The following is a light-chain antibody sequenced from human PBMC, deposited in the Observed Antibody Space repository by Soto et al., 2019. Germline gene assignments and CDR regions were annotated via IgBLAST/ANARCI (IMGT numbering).Light chain of an antibody. Sequence: QSVLTQPPSVSGAPGQRVTISCTGSSSNIGAGYDVHWYQQLPGTAPKLLIYGNSNRPSGVPDRFSGSKSGTSASLALTGLQAEDEADYYCQSYDSSLSGSFGGGTKLTVL. CDR3: QSYDSSLSGS. V-gene: IGLV1-40*01. J-gene: IGLJ2*01. CDR1: SSNIGAGYD. CDR2: GNS.